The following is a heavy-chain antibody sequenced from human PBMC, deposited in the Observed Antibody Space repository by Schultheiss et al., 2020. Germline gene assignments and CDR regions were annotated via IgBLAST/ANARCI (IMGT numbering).Heavy chain of an antibody. J-gene: IGHJ4*02. CDR2: ISSSSSYI. CDR1: GFTFSFYS. V-gene: IGHV3-21*01. Sequence: GGSLRLSCAASGFTFSFYSMNWVRQAPAKGLEWVSSISSSSSYIYYADSVKGRFTISRDNAKNSLCLQMNSLRAEDTAVYYCARVAEYCSSTSCQEGYDYWGQGTLVTVSS. CDR3: ARVAEYCSSTSCQEGYDY. D-gene: IGHD2-2*01.